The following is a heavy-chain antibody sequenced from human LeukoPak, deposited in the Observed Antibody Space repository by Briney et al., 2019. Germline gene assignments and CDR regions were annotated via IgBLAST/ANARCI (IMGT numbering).Heavy chain of an antibody. CDR2: IYYSGST. V-gene: IGHV4-30-4*01. J-gene: IGHJ4*02. Sequence: TSQSLSLTCTVADGSISSGDDYWSWIRQPPGKGLELIGYIYYSGSTYYNPSLKSRVTISVDTSKNQFSLKLSSVTAADTAVYYCARGAGYSYGRVYFDYWGQGTLVTVSS. CDR1: DGSISSGDDY. D-gene: IGHD5-18*01. CDR3: ARGAGYSYGRVYFDY.